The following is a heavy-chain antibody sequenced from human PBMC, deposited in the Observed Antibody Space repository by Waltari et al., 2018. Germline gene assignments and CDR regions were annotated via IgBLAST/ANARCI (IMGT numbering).Heavy chain of an antibody. Sequence: QMQLQQWGAGLLKPSETLSLTCAVSGESFIGYYWNWIRQPPGRGLEWIGEIHHSGNINYNPSLESRVTIAQDMSKNQFSLKLTSVTAADTAVYYCVRGKMYSRPYFDYWGQGTLVTVSS. CDR2: IHHSGNI. V-gene: IGHV4-34*01. CDR1: GESFIGYY. CDR3: VRGKMYSRPYFDY. J-gene: IGHJ4*02. D-gene: IGHD6-13*01.